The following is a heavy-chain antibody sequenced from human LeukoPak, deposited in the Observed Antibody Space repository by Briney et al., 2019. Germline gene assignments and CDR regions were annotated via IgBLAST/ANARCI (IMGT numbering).Heavy chain of an antibody. V-gene: IGHV3-7*01. J-gene: IGHJ4*02. CDR1: GFTFSRSW. CDR3: ARGDYYDSGTYPPDY. Sequence: GGSLRLSCAASGFTFSRSWMNWVRQAPGKGLEWVAHINQDGSEKYYVDSVKGRFTISRDNAKNSLYLQMNSLRAEDTAVYYCARGDYYDSGTYPPDYWGQGTLVTVSS. D-gene: IGHD3-10*01. CDR2: INQDGSEK.